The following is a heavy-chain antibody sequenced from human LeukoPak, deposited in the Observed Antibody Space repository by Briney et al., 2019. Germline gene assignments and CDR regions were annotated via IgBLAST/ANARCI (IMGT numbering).Heavy chain of an antibody. CDR1: DDSISSYY. Sequence: SETLSLTCTVSDDSISSYYWTWIRQPPGKGLEWIGYIHYSGRTYYNPSLKSRVTISVATSKNQFSLKLSSVTAADTAIYYCARVRGVNPYYFDFWGQGTLVTVSS. V-gene: IGHV4-59*12. CDR2: IHYSGRT. D-gene: IGHD3-10*01. CDR3: ARVRGVNPYYFDF. J-gene: IGHJ4*02.